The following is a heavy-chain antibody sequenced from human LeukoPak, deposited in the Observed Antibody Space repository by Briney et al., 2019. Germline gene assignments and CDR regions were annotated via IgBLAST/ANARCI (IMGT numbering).Heavy chain of an antibody. J-gene: IGHJ4*02. CDR2: INHSGST. V-gene: IGHV4-34*01. Sequence: SETLSLTCAVYGGSFSGYYWSWVRQPPGKGLEWIGEINHSGSTNYNPSLKSRVTISVDTSKNQFSLKLSSVTAADTAVYYCARAPIAVAGYFDYWGQGPLVTVSS. D-gene: IGHD6-19*01. CDR3: ARAPIAVAGYFDY. CDR1: GGSFSGYY.